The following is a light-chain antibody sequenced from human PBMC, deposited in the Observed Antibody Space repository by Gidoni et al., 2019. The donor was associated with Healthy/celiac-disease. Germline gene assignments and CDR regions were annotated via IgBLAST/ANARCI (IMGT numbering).Light chain of an antibody. CDR2: EVS. Sequence: QSALTQPASVSGSPGQSIPISCPGTSSDVGGYNYVSWYQQHPGNAPKLIIYEVSYRPSGVSNRFSGSKSGNTASLSISGLQAEDEADYYCNSYTSSSTLYVFGTGTKVTVL. CDR3: NSYTSSSTLYV. J-gene: IGLJ1*01. V-gene: IGLV2-14*01. CDR1: SSDVGGYNY.